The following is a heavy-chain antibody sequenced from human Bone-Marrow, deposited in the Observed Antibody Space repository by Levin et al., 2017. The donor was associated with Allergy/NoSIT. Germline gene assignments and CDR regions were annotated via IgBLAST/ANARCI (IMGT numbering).Heavy chain of an antibody. CDR3: ARGTVRGNWNYDYYAMDV. CDR2: ISATGSHK. V-gene: IGHV3-11*01. J-gene: IGHJ6*02. Sequence: GGSLRLSCVASGFTFSDFYMTWIRQRPGKGLEWISFISATGSHKYHADSVKGRFTISRDEAKNSVHLDMNSLRDEDTAVYFCARGTVRGNWNYDYYAMDVWGQGATVTVSS. CDR1: GFTFSDFY. D-gene: IGHD1-7*01.